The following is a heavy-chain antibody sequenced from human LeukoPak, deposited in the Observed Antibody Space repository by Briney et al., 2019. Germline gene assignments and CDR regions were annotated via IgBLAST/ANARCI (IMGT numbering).Heavy chain of an antibody. Sequence: KTSETLSLTCTVSGGSISSYYWSWIRQPAGKGLEWIGRIYTSGSTNYNPSLKSRVTMSVDTSKNQFSLKLSSVTAADTAVYYCARMGYYYDSSGYWEYFQHWGQGTLVTVSS. CDR3: ARMGYYYDSSGYWEYFQH. V-gene: IGHV4-4*07. CDR1: GGSISSYY. CDR2: IYTSGST. D-gene: IGHD3-22*01. J-gene: IGHJ1*01.